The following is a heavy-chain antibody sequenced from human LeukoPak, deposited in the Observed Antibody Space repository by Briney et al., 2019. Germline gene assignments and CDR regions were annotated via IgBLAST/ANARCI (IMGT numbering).Heavy chain of an antibody. J-gene: IGHJ1*01. V-gene: IGHV3-23*01. D-gene: IGHD4-23*01. Sequence: GGSLRLSCAASGFTFSSYAMSWVRQAPGRGLEWVSVIRVSGGSTFFADSVKGRFTISRDNSKNTLFLQMNSLRGEDTAVYHCYGGNAEHWGQGTLVTVSS. CDR1: GFTFSSYA. CDR3: YGGNAEH. CDR2: IRVSGGST.